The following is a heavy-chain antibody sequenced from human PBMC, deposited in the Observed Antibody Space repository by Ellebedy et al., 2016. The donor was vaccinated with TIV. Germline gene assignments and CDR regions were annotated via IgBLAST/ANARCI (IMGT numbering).Heavy chain of an antibody. D-gene: IGHD4-11*01. CDR3: ARDTTAAPYRGMDV. CDR2: IYYGDFL. Sequence: SETLSLXXSVSGASISSGGYYWTWIRQHPGKGLEWIGYIYYGDFLNYSPSLKSRVTISVDTSKNQFSLKLRSVTAADTAVYYCARDTTAAPYRGMDVWGQGTTVTVSS. CDR1: GASISSGGYY. V-gene: IGHV4-31*03. J-gene: IGHJ6*02.